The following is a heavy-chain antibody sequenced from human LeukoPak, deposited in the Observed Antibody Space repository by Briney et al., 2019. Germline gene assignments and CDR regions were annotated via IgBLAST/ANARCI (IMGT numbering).Heavy chain of an antibody. V-gene: IGHV3-30-3*02. CDR1: AFTFSSYA. CDR2: ISYDGSNK. CDR3: AIEDVGYCSSTSCPSGAFDI. D-gene: IGHD2-2*01. J-gene: IGHJ3*02. Sequence: GGSLRLSCAASAFTFSSYAVHWVRQAPGKGLEWVAVISYDGSNKYYADSVKGRFTISRDNSKNTLYLQMNSLRAEDTAVYYCAIEDVGYCSSTSCPSGAFDIWGQGTMVTVSS.